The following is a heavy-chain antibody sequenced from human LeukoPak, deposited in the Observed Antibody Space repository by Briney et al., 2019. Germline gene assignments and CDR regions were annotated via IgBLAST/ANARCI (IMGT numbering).Heavy chain of an antibody. CDR1: GGSISSSSYY. V-gene: IGHV4-39*07. CDR2: IYYSGST. CDR3: ARDQSQDGAFDI. Sequence: SETLSLTCTVSGGSISSSSYYWGWIRQPPGKGLEWIGSIYYSGSTYYNPSLKSRVTISVDTSKNQFSLKLSSVTAADTAVYYCARDQSQDGAFDIWGQGTMVTVSS. J-gene: IGHJ3*02.